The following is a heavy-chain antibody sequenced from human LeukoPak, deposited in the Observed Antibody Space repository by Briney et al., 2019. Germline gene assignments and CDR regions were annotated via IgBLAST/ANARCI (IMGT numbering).Heavy chain of an antibody. J-gene: IGHJ4*02. D-gene: IGHD3-22*01. Sequence: ASVKVSCKASGGTFSSYAISWVRQAPGQGLEWMGWINPNSGGTNYAQKFQGRVTMTRDTSISTAYMELSRLRSDDTAVYYCARGGKWLLPFPFDYWGQGTLVTVSS. CDR2: INPNSGGT. V-gene: IGHV1-2*02. CDR1: GGTFSSYA. CDR3: ARGGKWLLPFPFDY.